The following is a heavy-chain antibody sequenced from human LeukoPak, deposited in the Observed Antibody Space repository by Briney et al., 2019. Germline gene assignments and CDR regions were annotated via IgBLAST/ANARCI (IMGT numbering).Heavy chain of an antibody. D-gene: IGHD1-1*01. Sequence: GASVKVSCKASGYTLTGYYMHWVRQAPGQGLEWMGWIIPNSGGTNYAQKFQGRVSMTRDTSISTAYMELSRLRSDDTAVYYCARANENYFDYWGQGTLVTVSS. CDR3: ARANENYFDY. CDR1: GYTLTGYY. V-gene: IGHV1-2*02. J-gene: IGHJ4*02. CDR2: IIPNSGGT.